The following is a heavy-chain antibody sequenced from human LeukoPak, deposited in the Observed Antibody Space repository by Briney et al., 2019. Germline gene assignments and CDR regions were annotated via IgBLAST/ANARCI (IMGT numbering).Heavy chain of an antibody. Sequence: GGSPRLSCAASGFTFSSYWMSWVRQAPGKGLEWVANIKQDGSEKYYVDSVKGRFTISRDNAKNSLYLQMNSLRAEDTAVYYCARDSSGWYLYYYGMDVWGQGTTVTVSS. CDR1: GFTFSSYW. CDR3: ARDSSGWYLYYYGMDV. D-gene: IGHD6-19*01. J-gene: IGHJ6*02. V-gene: IGHV3-7*01. CDR2: IKQDGSEK.